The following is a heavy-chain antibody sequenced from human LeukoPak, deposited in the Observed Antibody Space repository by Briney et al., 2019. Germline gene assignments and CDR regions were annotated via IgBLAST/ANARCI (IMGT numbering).Heavy chain of an antibody. CDR2: IYTSGST. D-gene: IGHD2-21*02. Sequence: SQTLSLTRTVSGGSISSGSYYWSWIRQPAGKGLEWIGRIYTSGSTNYNPSLKSRVTISVDTSKNQFSLKLSSVTAADTAVYYCAREGHIVVVTGLLWGQGTLVTVSS. CDR1: GGSISSGSYY. CDR3: AREGHIVVVTGLL. V-gene: IGHV4-61*02. J-gene: IGHJ4*02.